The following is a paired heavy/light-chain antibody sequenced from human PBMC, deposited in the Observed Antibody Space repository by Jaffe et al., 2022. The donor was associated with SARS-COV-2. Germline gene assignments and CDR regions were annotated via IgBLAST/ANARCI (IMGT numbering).Heavy chain of an antibody. CDR3: ARYSSDNYGSGGYDLDY. CDR1: GFTFSRYW. D-gene: IGHD3-22*01. J-gene: IGHJ4*02. Sequence: EVQLVESGGGLVQPGGPLRLSCAASGFTFSRYWMSWVRQAPGKGLEWVAKINQDGSEKKYVDSVKGRFTFSRDNAKNSLFLQIDSLRAEDTAVYYCARYSSDNYGSGGYDLDYWGQGTLVTVSS. V-gene: IGHV3-7*01. CDR2: INQDGSEK.
Light chain of an antibody. CDR2: DVS. Sequence: QSALTQPASVSGSPGQSITISCTGTSSDVGGYKYVSWYQQHPGKAPKLMLYDVSNRPSGVSFRFSGSKSGNTASLTISGLQAEDEADYYCISYTSSGTYVFGTGTKVSVL. CDR3: ISYTSSGTYV. CDR1: SSDVGGYKY. J-gene: IGLJ1*01. V-gene: IGLV2-14*01.